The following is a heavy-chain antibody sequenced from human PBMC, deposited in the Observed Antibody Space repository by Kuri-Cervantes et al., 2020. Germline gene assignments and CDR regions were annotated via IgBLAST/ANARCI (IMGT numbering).Heavy chain of an antibody. Sequence: GGSLRLSCAASGFTFSTSSMTWVRQAPGKGLEWVSSIIDSGGRTYSAESVKGRFTISRDNSKNTLYLQMNSLRVEDTAVYYCAKALRLVVPTDALDMWGQGTMVTVSS. V-gene: IGHV3-23*01. CDR1: GFTFSTSS. CDR3: AKALRLVVPTDALDM. D-gene: IGHD5-12*01. CDR2: IIDSGGRT. J-gene: IGHJ3*02.